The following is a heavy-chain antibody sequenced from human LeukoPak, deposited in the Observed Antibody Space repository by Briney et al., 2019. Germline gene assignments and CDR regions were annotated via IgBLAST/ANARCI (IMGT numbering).Heavy chain of an antibody. D-gene: IGHD1-26*01. CDR1: GFTVSNNY. CDR2: INHSGST. J-gene: IGHJ4*02. V-gene: IGHV4-34*01. CDR3: ARSRREGAFDY. Sequence: GSLRLSCAASGFTVSNNYVSWIRQPPGKGLEWIGEINHSGSTNYNPSLKSRVTISVDTSKNQFSLKLSSVTAADTAVYYCARSRREGAFDYWGQGTLVTVSS.